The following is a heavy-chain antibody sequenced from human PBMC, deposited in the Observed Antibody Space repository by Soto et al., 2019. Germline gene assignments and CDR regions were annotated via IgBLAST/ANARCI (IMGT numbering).Heavy chain of an antibody. Sequence: SETLSLTCTVSGGSISSSSYYWGWIRQPPGKGLEWIGSIYYSGSTYYNPSLKSRVTISVDTSKNQFSLKLSSVTAADTAVYYCARYSGSYVDYWGQGTLVTVSS. CDR2: IYYSGST. CDR3: ARYSGSYVDY. V-gene: IGHV4-39*01. J-gene: IGHJ4*02. CDR1: GGSISSSSYY. D-gene: IGHD1-26*01.